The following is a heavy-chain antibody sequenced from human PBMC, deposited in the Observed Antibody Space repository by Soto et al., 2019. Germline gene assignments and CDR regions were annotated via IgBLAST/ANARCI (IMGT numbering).Heavy chain of an antibody. J-gene: IGHJ6*02. D-gene: IGHD6-19*01. V-gene: IGHV1-69*01. CDR2: IIPIFGTT. Sequence: QVQLVQSGAEVKKPGSSVKVSCKASGGTFSRYAISWVRQAPGQGLEWMGGIIPIFGTTNYAQKFQGRVMVTADESTSAAYMELSSLRSEDTAVYYCARAYTEAEVADTGRDYYFGMDVWGQGTTVTVSS. CDR1: GGTFSRYA. CDR3: ARAYTEAEVADTGRDYYFGMDV.